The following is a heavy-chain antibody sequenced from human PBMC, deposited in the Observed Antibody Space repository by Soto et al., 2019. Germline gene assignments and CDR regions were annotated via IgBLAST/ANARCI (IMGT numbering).Heavy chain of an antibody. D-gene: IGHD3-22*01. CDR3: AKLTYPSDSTGYYYERVSGWIDS. CDR2: ISASWGTA. Sequence: GGSLRLSCAASGFMVSSYALSWVRQAPGKGLEGGSSISASWGTANLADSVEGRCTISRDNSKSTLYLQMNSLRAEDTAVYYCAKLTYPSDSTGYYYERVSGWIDSWGQGTLVTVSS. V-gene: IGHV3-23*01. CDR1: GFMVSSYA. J-gene: IGHJ5*01.